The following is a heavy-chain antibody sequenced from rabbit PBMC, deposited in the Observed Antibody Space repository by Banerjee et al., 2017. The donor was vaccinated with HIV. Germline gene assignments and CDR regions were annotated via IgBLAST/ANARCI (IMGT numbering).Heavy chain of an antibody. V-gene: IGHV1S45*01. CDR1: GIDFSSSYW. CDR2: IYTGSSGST. D-gene: IGHD1-1*01. CDR3: ARDIDNTWYYAMDL. J-gene: IGHJ6*01. Sequence: QEQLEESGGGLVKPEGSLTLTCKASGIDFSSSYWICWVRQAPGKGLEWIACIYTGSSGSTYYASWAKGRFTITRSTSLNTVTLQMTSLTAADTATYFCARDIDNTWYYAMDLWGQGTLVTVS.